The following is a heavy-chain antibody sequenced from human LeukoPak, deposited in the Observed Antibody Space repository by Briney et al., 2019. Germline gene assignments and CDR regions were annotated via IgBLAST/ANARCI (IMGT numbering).Heavy chain of an antibody. D-gene: IGHD3-22*01. Sequence: GGSLRLSCAASGFTFSSYSMNWVRQAPGKGLEWVSSISSSSSYIYYADSVKGRFTISRDNAKNSLYLQMNSLRAEDTAVYYCARGGRDYYDSSGYYNYFDYWGQGTLVTVSS. CDR2: ISSSSSYI. CDR1: GFTFSSYS. J-gene: IGHJ4*02. CDR3: ARGGRDYYDSSGYYNYFDY. V-gene: IGHV3-21*01.